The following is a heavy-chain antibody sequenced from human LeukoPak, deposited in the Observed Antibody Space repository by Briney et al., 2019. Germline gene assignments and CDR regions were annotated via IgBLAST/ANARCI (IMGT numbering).Heavy chain of an antibody. J-gene: IGHJ4*02. CDR2: IYSGGRT. D-gene: IGHD3-16*01. CDR3: AGRRVLDASFDY. V-gene: IGHV3-53*05. CDR1: GFTVSSNY. Sequence: PGGSLRLSCAASGFTVSSNYMSWVRQAPGKGLEWVSVIYSGGRTYYADSVKGRFTISRDNSKNTLYLQMNRLRAEDTAVYYCAGRRVLDASFDYWGQGTLVTVSS.